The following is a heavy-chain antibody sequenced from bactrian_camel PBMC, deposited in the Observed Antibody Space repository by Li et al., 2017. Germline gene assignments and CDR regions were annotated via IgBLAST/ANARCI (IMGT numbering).Heavy chain of an antibody. J-gene: IGHJ4*01. D-gene: IGHD6*01. CDR3: AKAGGDSWYFGYEYNY. V-gene: IGHV3S31*01. CDR1: GFTFSSYA. CDR2: MNAGVSSK. Sequence: VQLVESGGGLVQPGGSLRLSCAASGFTFSSYAMSWVRQAPGRGLEWVSVMNAGVSSKYYADSVKGRFTISQDKAKHMLYLQMDSLKTEDTAMCYCAKAGGDSWYFGYEYNYWGQGTQVTVS.